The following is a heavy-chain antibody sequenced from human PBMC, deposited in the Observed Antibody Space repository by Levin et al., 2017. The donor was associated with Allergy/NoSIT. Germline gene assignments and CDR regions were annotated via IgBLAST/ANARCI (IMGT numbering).Heavy chain of an antibody. D-gene: IGHD3-10*01. CDR3: AREVRGVIHYYYYGMDV. CDR1: GFTFSSYW. V-gene: IGHV3-7*01. J-gene: IGHJ6*02. Sequence: GESLKISCAASGFTFSSYWMSWVRQAPGKGLEWVANIKQDGSEKYYVDSVKGRFTISRDNAKNSLYLQMNSLRAEDTAVYYCAREVRGVIHYYYYGMDVWGQGTTVTVSS. CDR2: IKQDGSEK.